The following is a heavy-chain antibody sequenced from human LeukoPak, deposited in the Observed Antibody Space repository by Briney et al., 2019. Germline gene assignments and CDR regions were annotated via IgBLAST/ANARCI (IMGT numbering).Heavy chain of an antibody. CDR2: IRYDGSNK. CDR1: GFTFSSYG. D-gene: IGHD3-10*01. Sequence: GGSLRLSCAASGFTFSSYGMHWVRQAPGKGLEWVAFIRYDGSNKYYADSVKGRFTISRDNSKNTLYLQMNSLRAEDTAVYYCAKDGSAESPFDYWGQGTQVTVSS. J-gene: IGHJ4*02. V-gene: IGHV3-30*02. CDR3: AKDGSAESPFDY.